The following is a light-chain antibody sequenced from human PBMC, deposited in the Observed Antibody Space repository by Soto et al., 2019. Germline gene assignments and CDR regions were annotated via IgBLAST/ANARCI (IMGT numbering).Light chain of an antibody. V-gene: IGKV1-5*03. CDR3: QQRSNWPIT. J-gene: IGKJ5*01. CDR2: RAS. CDR1: QSISNW. Sequence: DIQMTQSPSTLSASVGDRVTITCRASQSISNWLAWYQQKPGKAPKLLIYRASALERGVPSRFTGSGSGTEFTLTISSLEPEDFAVYFCQQRSNWPITFGQGTRLEIK.